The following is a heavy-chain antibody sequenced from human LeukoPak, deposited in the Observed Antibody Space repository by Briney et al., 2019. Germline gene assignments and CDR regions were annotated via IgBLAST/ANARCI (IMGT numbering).Heavy chain of an antibody. Sequence: SETLSLTCAVYGGPFSGYYWSWIRQPPGKGLEWIGEINQSGITNYNPSLKSRVTISADTSKNQFSLKLSSVTAADTAVYYCARERGKDLSPRLRRPQYFDYWGQGTLVTVSS. D-gene: IGHD1-1*01. CDR1: GGPFSGYY. CDR2: INQSGIT. J-gene: IGHJ4*02. CDR3: ARERGKDLSPRLRRPQYFDY. V-gene: IGHV4-34*01.